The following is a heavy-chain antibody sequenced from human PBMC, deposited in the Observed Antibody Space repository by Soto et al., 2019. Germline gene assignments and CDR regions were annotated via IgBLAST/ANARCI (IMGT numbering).Heavy chain of an antibody. Sequence: EVQLLESGGGLVQPGGSLRLSCAASGFTFSSYAMSWVRQAPGKGLEWVSAISGSGGSTYYADSVKGRFTISRDNSKNTLYLQMNSLRAEDTAVYYCAKWGSYGDSANYYYGMYVWGQGPTVTV. CDR2: ISGSGGST. J-gene: IGHJ6*02. V-gene: IGHV3-23*01. D-gene: IGHD4-17*01. CDR3: AKWGSYGDSANYYYGMYV. CDR1: GFTFSSYA.